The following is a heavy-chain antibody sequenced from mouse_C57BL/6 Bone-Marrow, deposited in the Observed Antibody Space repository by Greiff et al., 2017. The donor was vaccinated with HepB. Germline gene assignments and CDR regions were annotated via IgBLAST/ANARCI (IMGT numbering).Heavy chain of an antibody. J-gene: IGHJ3*01. D-gene: IGHD2-10*01. CDR2: ISSGGDYI. Sequence: EVQLVESGEGLVKPGGSLKLSCAASGFTFSSYAMSWVRQTPEKRLEWVAYISSGGDYIYYADTVKGRFTISRDNARNTLYLQMSSLKSEDTAMYYCTRDPAYYGNYAWFAYWGQGTLVTVSA. V-gene: IGHV5-9-1*02. CDR3: TRDPAYYGNYAWFAY. CDR1: GFTFSSYA.